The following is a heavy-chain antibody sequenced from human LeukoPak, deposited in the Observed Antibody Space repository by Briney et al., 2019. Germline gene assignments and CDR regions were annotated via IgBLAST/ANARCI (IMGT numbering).Heavy chain of an antibody. CDR1: GDSISSSTYY. J-gene: IGHJ4*02. V-gene: IGHV4-39*07. CDR3: ARATKSWRDGYSAGY. CDR2: IYYSGST. Sequence: SETLSLTCTVSGDSISSSTYYWGWIRQPPGKGLEWIGNIYYSGSTYYNPSLKSRVTISVDTSKNQFSLKLSSVTAADTAVYYCARATKSWRDGYSAGYWGQGTLVTVSS. D-gene: IGHD5-24*01.